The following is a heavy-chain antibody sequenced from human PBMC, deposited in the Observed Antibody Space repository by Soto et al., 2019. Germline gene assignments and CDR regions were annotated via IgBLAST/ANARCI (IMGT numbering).Heavy chain of an antibody. CDR2: ISGGGRST. Sequence: GGSLRLSCAASGFTFSSYAMGWVRQAPGKGLEWVSLISGGGRSTYYADPMKGRFTISRDNSKNTLYLEMNSLRAEDTAAYFCERDFNDYDFWSGYYTSFDYWGQGTLVTVYS. V-gene: IGHV3-23*01. CDR1: GFTFSSYA. CDR3: ERDFNDYDFWSGYYTSFDY. D-gene: IGHD3-3*01. J-gene: IGHJ4*02.